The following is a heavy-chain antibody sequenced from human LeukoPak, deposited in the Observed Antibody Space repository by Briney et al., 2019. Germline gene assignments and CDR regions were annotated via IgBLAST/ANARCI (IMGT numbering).Heavy chain of an antibody. CDR1: GYTFTSYA. Sequence: ASVKVSCKASGYTFTSYAMHWVRQAPGQRLEWMGWINAGNGNTKYSQEFQGRVTITRDTSASTAYMELSSLRSEDTAVYYCARARSYYDSSGYYVPSHFDYWGQGTLVTVSS. CDR3: ARARSYYDSSGYYVPSHFDY. CDR2: INAGNGNT. D-gene: IGHD3-22*01. J-gene: IGHJ4*02. V-gene: IGHV1-3*03.